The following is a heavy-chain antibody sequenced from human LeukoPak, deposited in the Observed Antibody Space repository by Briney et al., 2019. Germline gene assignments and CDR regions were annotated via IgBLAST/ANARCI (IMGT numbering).Heavy chain of an antibody. CDR1: GYTFTSYY. CDR3: ARGDGSGSYYVKVYYYGMDV. Sequence: ASVKVSCKASGYTFTSYYMHWERQAPGQGLEWMGIINPSGGSTSYAQKFQGRVTMTRDTSTSTVYMELSSLRSEDTAVYYCARGDGSGSYYVKVYYYGMDVWGQGTTVTVSS. D-gene: IGHD3-10*01. CDR2: INPSGGST. V-gene: IGHV1-46*01. J-gene: IGHJ6*02.